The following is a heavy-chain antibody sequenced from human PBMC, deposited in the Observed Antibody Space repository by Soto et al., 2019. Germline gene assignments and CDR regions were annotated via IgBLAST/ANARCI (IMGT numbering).Heavy chain of an antibody. Sequence: EVQLVESGGGLVQPGGSLRLSCAASGFTFSSYSMNWVRQAPGKGLEWVSYISSSSSTIYYADSVKGRFTISRDNANNSVSLQMNSLRAEDTAVYYCARDSYSNYPFDYWGQGTLVTVSS. CDR1: GFTFSSYS. CDR3: ARDSYSNYPFDY. J-gene: IGHJ4*02. V-gene: IGHV3-48*01. CDR2: ISSSSSTI. D-gene: IGHD4-4*01.